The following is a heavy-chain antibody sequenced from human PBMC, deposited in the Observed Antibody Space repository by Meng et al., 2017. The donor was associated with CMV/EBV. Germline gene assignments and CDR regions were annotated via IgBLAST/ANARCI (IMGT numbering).Heavy chain of an antibody. CDR3: ARLPFWSERNGGGEFDP. J-gene: IGHJ5*02. Sequence: ASVKVSCKASGYTFTSYYMHWVRQAPGQGLEWMGWINPNSGGTNYAQKFQGRVTITRDTSISTAYMELSRLRSEDTAVYYCARLPFWSERNGGGEFDPWGQGTLVTVSS. D-gene: IGHD3-3*01. CDR1: GYTFTSYY. CDR2: INPNSGGT. V-gene: IGHV1-2*02.